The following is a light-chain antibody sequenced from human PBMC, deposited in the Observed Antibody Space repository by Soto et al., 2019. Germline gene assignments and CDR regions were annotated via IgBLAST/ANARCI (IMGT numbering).Light chain of an antibody. V-gene: IGLV2-14*01. CDR2: EVS. CDR3: GSYTSTDTPFV. CDR1: STDFGGYNY. J-gene: IGLJ1*01. Sequence: QSALAQPSSVSGSPGQSITISCTGTSTDFGGYNYVSWYQHHPGKGPKLIIYEVSNRPSGVSDRFSGSKSGNKAPLIISNLEAEDESDYYCGSYTSTDTPFVFGTGTKVTVL.